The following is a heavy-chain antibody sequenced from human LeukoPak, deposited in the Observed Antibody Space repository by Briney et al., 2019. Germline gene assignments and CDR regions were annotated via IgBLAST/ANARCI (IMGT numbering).Heavy chain of an antibody. CDR2: ISNSGGST. J-gene: IGHJ4*02. CDR1: GFTFSSYA. V-gene: IGHV3-23*01. Sequence: GGSLRLSCAASGFTFSSYAMSWVRQAPGKGLEWVSTISNSGGSTYYADSVKGRFTISRDSSKNTLYLQMNSLRVEDTAVYYCAKDGTRGIRFGKIAHYFDYWGQGSLVTVSS. CDR3: AKDGTRGIRFGKIAHYFDY. D-gene: IGHD3-10*01.